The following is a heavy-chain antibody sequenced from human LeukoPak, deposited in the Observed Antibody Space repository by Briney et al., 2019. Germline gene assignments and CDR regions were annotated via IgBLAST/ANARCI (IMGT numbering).Heavy chain of an antibody. D-gene: IGHD3-10*01. CDR1: VYTFTGYF. CDR3: ARAKQGFSPESSY. Sequence: GSSVNVSRKASVYTFTGYFMHWVRQAPGQGLEWVGWINPNSGDTNYAQKFQGRVTMTRDTSISTAYMELSRLASDDTAVYYCARAKQGFSPESSYWGQGTLVTVSS. J-gene: IGHJ4*02. V-gene: IGHV1-2*02. CDR2: INPNSGDT.